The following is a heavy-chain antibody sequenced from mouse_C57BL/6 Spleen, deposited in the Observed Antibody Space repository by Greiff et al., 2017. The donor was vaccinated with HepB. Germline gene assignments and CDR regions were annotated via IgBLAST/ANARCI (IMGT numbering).Heavy chain of an antibody. V-gene: IGHV5-4*01. CDR1: GFTFSSYA. J-gene: IGHJ4*01. D-gene: IGHD2-14*01. CDR3: ARGGCGEYDWMDY. Sequence: EVHLVESGGGLVKPGGSLKLSCAASGFTFSSYAMPWVRQTPEKGLEWVASISDGGSYTYYPDNVKGRFTISRDNAKNTLYLQMSNLKSEDTAMYYCARGGCGEYDWMDYWGQGTSVTVSS. CDR2: ISDGGSYT.